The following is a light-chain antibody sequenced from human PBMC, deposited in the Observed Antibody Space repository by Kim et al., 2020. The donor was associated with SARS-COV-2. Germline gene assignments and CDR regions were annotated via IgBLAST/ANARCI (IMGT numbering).Light chain of an antibody. J-gene: IGLJ3*02. V-gene: IGLV2-11*03. CDR2: GVT. Sequence: GQSVTISCAGTSSVVGGYNYVSWYQQHPGKAPKLMTYGVTARPSGVPDRFSGSKSGNTASLTISGLQAEDEADYYCCSYAGSSSLVFGGGTKVTVL. CDR3: CSYAGSSSLV. CDR1: SSVVGGYNY.